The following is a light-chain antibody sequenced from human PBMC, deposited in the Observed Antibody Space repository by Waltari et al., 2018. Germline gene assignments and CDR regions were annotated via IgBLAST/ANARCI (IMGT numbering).Light chain of an antibody. CDR3: QAWDSSTYV. Sequence: SYELTQPPSVSVPPGHTARISFFGDKLGAKYACWYQRKPGQSPVLVIYQDSKRPSGIPERFSGSNSGNTATLTISGTQAMDEADYYCQAWDSSTYVFGTGTKVTVL. J-gene: IGLJ1*01. V-gene: IGLV3-1*01. CDR1: KLGAKY. CDR2: QDS.